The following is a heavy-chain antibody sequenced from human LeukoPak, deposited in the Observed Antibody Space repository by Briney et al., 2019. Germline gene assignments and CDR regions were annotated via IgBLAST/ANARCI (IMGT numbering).Heavy chain of an antibody. J-gene: IGHJ6*02. V-gene: IGHV3-23*01. CDR3: AKLMAAAGPGRYYYYGMDV. CDR2: ISFRGDST. D-gene: IGHD6-13*01. CDR1: GFTFSSYA. Sequence: GGSLRLSCAASGFTFSSYAMHWVRQTPGKGLEWVSGISFRGDSTYYADSVKGRLTISRDNSKNTVDVQMNSLRAEDTAVYYCAKLMAAAGPGRYYYYGMDVWGQGTTVTVSS.